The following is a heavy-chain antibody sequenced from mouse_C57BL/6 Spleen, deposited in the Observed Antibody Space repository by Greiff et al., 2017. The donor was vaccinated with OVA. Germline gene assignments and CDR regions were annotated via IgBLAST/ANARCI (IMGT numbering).Heavy chain of an antibody. V-gene: IGHV1-54*01. CDR2: INPGSGGT. CDR1: GYAFTNYL. D-gene: IGHD1-1*01. CDR3: ARGGVVDFYYFDY. J-gene: IGHJ2*01. Sequence: QVQLQQSGAELVRPGTSVKVSCKASGYAFTNYLIDWVKQRPGQGLEWIGVINPGSGGTNYNEKFKGKATLTADKSSSTAYMQLSSLTSEDSAVYFCARGGVVDFYYFDYWVQGTTLTVSS.